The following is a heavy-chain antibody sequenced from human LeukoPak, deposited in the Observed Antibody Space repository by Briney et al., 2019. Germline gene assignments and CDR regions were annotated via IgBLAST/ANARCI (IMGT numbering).Heavy chain of an antibody. CDR2: INTDGSCS. Sequence: GGSLRLSCAASGFTFSYFWMHWFRQTPGKGLVWVSCINTDGSCSTYADSVKGRFTISRDNVRNTLYLQMNSLRAEDSAVYYCVRDFDGPRASDYWGQGISVTVSS. J-gene: IGHJ4*02. CDR1: GFTFSYFW. CDR3: VRDFDGPRASDY. V-gene: IGHV3-74*01. D-gene: IGHD4-17*01.